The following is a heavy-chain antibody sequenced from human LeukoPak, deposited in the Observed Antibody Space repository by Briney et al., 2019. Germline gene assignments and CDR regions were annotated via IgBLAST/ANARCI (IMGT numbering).Heavy chain of an antibody. Sequence: KPSETLSLTCTVSGGSISSSSYYWGWIRQPPGKGLEWIGSIYYSGSTYYNPSLKSRVTISVDTSKNQFSLKLSSVTAADTAVYYCASPYYYDSSGYYRWGQGTLVTVSS. CDR3: ASPYYYDSSGYYR. CDR2: IYYSGST. V-gene: IGHV4-39*07. J-gene: IGHJ4*02. D-gene: IGHD3-22*01. CDR1: GGSISSSSYY.